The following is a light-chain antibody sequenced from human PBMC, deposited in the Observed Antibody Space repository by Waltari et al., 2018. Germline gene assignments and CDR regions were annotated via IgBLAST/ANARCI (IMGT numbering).Light chain of an antibody. V-gene: IGKV3-15*01. CDR3: QQYNIRPPDT. J-gene: IGKJ2*01. Sequence: EIVMTQSPANLSVSPGERATLSCRASQSVKSNLAWYQQKPGQAPRLLIYGASTRVTGIPARFSGSGSGTEFTLTISSLQSEDSAVYFCQQYNIRPPDTFGQGTKLEIK. CDR2: GAS. CDR1: QSVKSN.